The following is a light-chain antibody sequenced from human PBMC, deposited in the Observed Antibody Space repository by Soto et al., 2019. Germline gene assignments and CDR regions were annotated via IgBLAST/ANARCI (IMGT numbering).Light chain of an antibody. CDR2: DVT. J-gene: IGLJ1*01. Sequence: QSVLTQPASGSGSPGESSTISCTGTSSDVGGYNYVSWYQQHPVKAPKLMIYDVTNRPSGVSDRFSGSKSGNTASLTISGLQAEDEADYYCSSYTSSSTPYVFGTGTKVTVL. V-gene: IGLV2-14*01. CDR3: SSYTSSSTPYV. CDR1: SSDVGGYNY.